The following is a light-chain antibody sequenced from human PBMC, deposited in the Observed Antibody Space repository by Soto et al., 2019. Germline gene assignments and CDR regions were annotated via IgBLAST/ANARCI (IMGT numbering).Light chain of an antibody. CDR1: QSISSY. CDR2: GAS. CDR3: QQTYNTPRT. J-gene: IGKJ1*01. Sequence: DIQMTQSPSSLSASVGDRATITCRASQSISSYLNWCQQKPGKAPNLLIYGASTLQSGVPSRFSGSGSGTDFTLTISSLQPEDCATYYCQQTYNTPRTFGQGTKVELK. V-gene: IGKV1-39*01.